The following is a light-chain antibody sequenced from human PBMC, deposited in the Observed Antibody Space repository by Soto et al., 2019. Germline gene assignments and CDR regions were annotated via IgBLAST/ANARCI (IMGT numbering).Light chain of an antibody. CDR2: DVS. J-gene: IGLJ2*01. CDR3: CSYAGSHTFVV. V-gene: IGLV2-11*01. Sequence: QSALTQPRSVSGSPGQSVTISCTGTSSDVGGYNYVSWYQQHPGKAPKLMIYDVSKRPSGVPDRFSGSKSGNTASLTISGLQPEDEADYYCCSYAGSHTFVVFGGGTKLTVL. CDR1: SSDVGGYNY.